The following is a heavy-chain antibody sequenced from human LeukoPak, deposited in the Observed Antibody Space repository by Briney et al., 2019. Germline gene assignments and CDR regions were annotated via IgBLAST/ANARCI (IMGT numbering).Heavy chain of an antibody. D-gene: IGHD4-23*01. CDR2: IYYSGST. V-gene: IGHV4-59*01. CDR3: ARASTVVVYFDY. Sequence: KASETLSLTCTVSGGSISSYYWSWIRQPPGEGLEWIGYIYYSGSTNYNPSPKSRVTISVDTSKNQFSLKLSSVTAADTAVYYCARASTVVVYFDYWGQGTLVTVSS. J-gene: IGHJ4*02. CDR1: GGSISSYY.